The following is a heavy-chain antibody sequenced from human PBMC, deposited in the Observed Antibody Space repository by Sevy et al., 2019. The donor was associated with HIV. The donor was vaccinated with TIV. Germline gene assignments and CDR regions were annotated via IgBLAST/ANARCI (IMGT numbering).Heavy chain of an antibody. V-gene: IGHV1-18*01. Sequence: ASVKVSCKASGYTFTSYGISWVGQAPGQGLEWMGWISAYNGNTNYAQKLQGRVTMTTDTSTSTAYMELRSLRSDDTAVYYCARDGYLGTESYYFDYWGQGTLVTVSS. CDR3: ARDGYLGTESYYFDY. D-gene: IGHD7-27*01. CDR1: GYTFTSYG. J-gene: IGHJ4*02. CDR2: ISAYNGNT.